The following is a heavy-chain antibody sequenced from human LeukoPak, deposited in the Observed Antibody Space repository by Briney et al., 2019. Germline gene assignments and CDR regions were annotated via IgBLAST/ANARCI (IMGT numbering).Heavy chain of an antibody. Sequence: SETLSLTCTVSGGSISSYYWSWIRQTPGKGLEWIGYIYYSGSTKFNPSLKSRVTMSVDTSKNQFSLRMSSVTAADTAVYYCARGAPPGYYYDYYMDVWGKGTTVTISS. CDR2: IYYSGST. V-gene: IGHV4-59*01. J-gene: IGHJ6*03. CDR1: GGSISSYY. CDR3: ARGAPPGYYYDYYMDV.